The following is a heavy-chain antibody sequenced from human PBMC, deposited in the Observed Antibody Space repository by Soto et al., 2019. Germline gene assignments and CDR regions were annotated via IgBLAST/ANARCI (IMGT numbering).Heavy chain of an antibody. V-gene: IGHV4-34*02. D-gene: IGHD2-21*02. J-gene: IGHJ3*01. Sequence: LQQWGAGLLKPSETLSLTCGVYAGSFSGFYWTWIRQPPGQGLEWIGEINHGGSTNQNPSLESRVTMSVDTSTNQFSLKLSSVTAADTAVYFCARGDTVTGKNVFDFWGQGTMVTVSS. CDR3: ARGDTVTGKNVFDF. CDR1: AGSFSGFY. CDR2: INHGGST.